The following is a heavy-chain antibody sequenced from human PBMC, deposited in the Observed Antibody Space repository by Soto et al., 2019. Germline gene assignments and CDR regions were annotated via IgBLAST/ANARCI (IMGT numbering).Heavy chain of an antibody. D-gene: IGHD3-10*01. J-gene: IGHJ5*02. CDR2: ILDTGTTV. V-gene: IGHV3-23*01. CDR3: VKNSGWFNT. CDR1: GFPFSSTD. Sequence: GGSLRLSCAASGFPFSSTDMSWVRQAPGKGLEWVSTILDTGTTVFYADSVKGRFTVSRDNSNNTLYVQMNNLRADDTAVYYCVKNSGWFNTWGQGALVTVSS.